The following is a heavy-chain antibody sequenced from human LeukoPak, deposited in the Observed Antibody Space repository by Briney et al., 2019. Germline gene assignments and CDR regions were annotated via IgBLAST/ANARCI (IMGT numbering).Heavy chain of an antibody. D-gene: IGHD6-6*01. CDR3: ARADDSSSGYFDY. CDR1: GFTFSSYE. J-gene: IGHJ4*02. Sequence: QPGGSLRLSCAASGFTFSSYEMNWVRQAPGKGLEWVSYISSSGNSISYADSVKGRFTISRDNAKNSLYLQMNSLRAEDTAVYYCARADDSSSGYFDYWGQGTLVTVSS. V-gene: IGHV3-48*03. CDR2: ISSSGNSI.